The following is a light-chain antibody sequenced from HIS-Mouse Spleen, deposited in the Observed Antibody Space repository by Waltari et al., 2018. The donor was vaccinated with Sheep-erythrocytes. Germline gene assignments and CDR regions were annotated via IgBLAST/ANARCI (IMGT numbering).Light chain of an antibody. Sequence: QSALTQPASVSGSPVQSITISCTGTSSDVGSYNLVYWYQQPPGKAPKLMIYEGSKRPSGVSNRFSGSKSGNTASLTISGLQAEDEADYYCCSYAGSSTPWVFGGGTKLTVL. CDR2: EGS. V-gene: IGLV2-23*01. CDR1: SSDVGSYNL. J-gene: IGLJ3*02. CDR3: CSYAGSSTPWV.